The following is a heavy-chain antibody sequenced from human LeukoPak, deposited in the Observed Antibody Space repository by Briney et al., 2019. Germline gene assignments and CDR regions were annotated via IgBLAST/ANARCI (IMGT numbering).Heavy chain of an antibody. Sequence: SETLSLTCAVYGGSFSDYYWSWIRQPPGKGLEWIGKINHSGSTNYNPSLKSRVTISVDTSKNQFSLKVSAVTAADTAVYYCARGEGARDGCNYEGPFYFDYWGQGTLVTVSS. CDR1: GGSFSDYY. CDR2: INHSGST. J-gene: IGHJ4*02. D-gene: IGHD5-24*01. CDR3: ARGEGARDGCNYEGPFYFDY. V-gene: IGHV4-34*01.